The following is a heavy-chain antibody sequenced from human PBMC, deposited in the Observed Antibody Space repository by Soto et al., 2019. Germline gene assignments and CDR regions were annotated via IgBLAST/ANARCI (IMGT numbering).Heavy chain of an antibody. D-gene: IGHD3-22*01. CDR3: AKGVGDFYDSSAFYKPLRY. CDR1: GFTFSTFA. CDR2: ISASGGGR. Sequence: EVQLLESGGGLVQPGGSLRLSCAVSGFTFSTFAMTWVRQAPGKGLEWVAFISASGGGRYYMDSVKGRFTISRDNSENTLYLQLNSLRAEDTAIYYCAKGVGDFYDSSAFYKPLRYWGQGTLVTLSS. J-gene: IGHJ4*02. V-gene: IGHV3-23*01.